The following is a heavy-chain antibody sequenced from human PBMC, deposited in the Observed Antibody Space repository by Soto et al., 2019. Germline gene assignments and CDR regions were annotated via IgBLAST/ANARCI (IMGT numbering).Heavy chain of an antibody. V-gene: IGHV1-3*01. Sequence: QVQLVQSGAELKKPGASVNISCQASGFTFSDTLINWVRQGPGQRLEGMGWINPANGNTRYSEPFQGRVTISSLSAASTAYVAQSDLTSEDTAVYYCARDRVSVGPRANDAGDVGGQGTMIPASS. D-gene: IGHD1-1*01. CDR2: INPANGNT. CDR1: GFTFSDTL. CDR3: ARDRVSVGPRANDAGDV. J-gene: IGHJ3*01.